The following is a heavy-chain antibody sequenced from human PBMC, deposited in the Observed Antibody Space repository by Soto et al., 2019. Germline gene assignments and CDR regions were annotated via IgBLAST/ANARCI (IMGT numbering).Heavy chain of an antibody. Sequence: SGGSLRLSCAASGFTFSSYAMSWVRQAPGKGLEWVSAISGSGGSTYYADSVKGRFTISRDNSKNTLYLQMNSLRAEDTAVYYCAKSQDDYGDYEYYFDYWGQGTLVTVSS. CDR1: GFTFSSYA. CDR2: ISGSGGST. CDR3: AKSQDDYGDYEYYFDY. V-gene: IGHV3-23*01. J-gene: IGHJ4*02. D-gene: IGHD4-17*01.